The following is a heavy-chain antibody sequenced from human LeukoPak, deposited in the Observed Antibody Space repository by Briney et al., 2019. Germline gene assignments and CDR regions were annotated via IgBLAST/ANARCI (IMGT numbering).Heavy chain of an antibody. CDR2: INSDGSST. D-gene: IGHD6-19*01. J-gene: IGHJ4*02. CDR3: ARDSPYSSGWFDY. Sequence: GGSLSLSCAASGFTFSSYWMHWVRQAPGKGLVWVSRINSDGSSTSYADSVKGRFTISRDNAKNTLYLQMNSLRAEDTAVYYCARDSPYSSGWFDYWGQGTLVTVSS. V-gene: IGHV3-74*01. CDR1: GFTFSSYW.